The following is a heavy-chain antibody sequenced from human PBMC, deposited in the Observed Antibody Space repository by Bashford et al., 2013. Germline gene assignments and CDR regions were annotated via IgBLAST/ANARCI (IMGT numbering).Heavy chain of an antibody. CDR2: IGTAGET. V-gene: IGHV3-13*04. J-gene: IGHJ2*01. Sequence: GSLRLSCAASGFTFSSYDMHWVRQATGKGLEWVSAIGTAGETYYPGSVKGRFTISRENAKNSLYLQMNSLRAGDTAVYYCAREISVTRWDGYSSGWYRTGYFDLWGRGTLVTVSS. CDR3: AREISVTRWDGYSSGWYRTGYFDL. CDR1: GFTFSSYD. D-gene: IGHD6-19*01.